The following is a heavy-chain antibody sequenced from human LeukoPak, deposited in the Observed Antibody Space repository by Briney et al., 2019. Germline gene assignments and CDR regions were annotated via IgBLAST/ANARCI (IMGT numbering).Heavy chain of an antibody. D-gene: IGHD3-3*01. CDR3: AAVPDSYYTVYYFNY. V-gene: IGHV4-34*01. CDR2: INHSGST. J-gene: IGHJ4*02. Sequence: SETLSLTCAVYGGSFSDYYWSWIRQPPGKGLEWIAEINHSGSTKYNPSLKSRVTVSVDTSKNQFSLKLTSVTAADTAVYYCAAVPDSYYTVYYFNYWGQGTLVTVSS. CDR1: GGSFSDYY.